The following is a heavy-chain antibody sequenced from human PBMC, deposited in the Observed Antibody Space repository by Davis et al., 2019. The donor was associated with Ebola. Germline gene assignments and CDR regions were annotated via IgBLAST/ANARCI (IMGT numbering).Heavy chain of an antibody. CDR3: AADPHYYYYYGIDV. J-gene: IGHJ6*02. Sequence: ASVKVSCKASGYTFTGYYMHWVRQAPGQGLEWMGWINPNSGGTNYAQKFQGWVTMTRDTSISTAYMELSRLRSEDTAVYYCAADPHYYYYYGIDVWGQGTTVTVSS. CDR2: INPNSGGT. CDR1: GYTFTGYY. V-gene: IGHV1-2*04.